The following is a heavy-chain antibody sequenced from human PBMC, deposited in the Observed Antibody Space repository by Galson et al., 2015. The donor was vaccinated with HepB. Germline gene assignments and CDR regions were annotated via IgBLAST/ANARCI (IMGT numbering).Heavy chain of an antibody. CDR3: FFLRGYDLKPLDY. D-gene: IGHD5-12*01. CDR1: TFIFSTYS. CDR2: ISSSSTTI. J-gene: IGHJ4*02. V-gene: IGHV3-48*04. Sequence: SLRLSCAASTFIFSTYSMHWVRQAPGKGLEWVTYISSSSTTIYYADSVKGRFTISRDNAKNSLYPQMNSLRAEDTAVYYCFFLRGYDLKPLDYWGQGTLVTVSS.